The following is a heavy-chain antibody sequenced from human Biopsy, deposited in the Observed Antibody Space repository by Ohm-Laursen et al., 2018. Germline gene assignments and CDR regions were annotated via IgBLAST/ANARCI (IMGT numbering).Heavy chain of an antibody. CDR3: ATKLTGYFHH. D-gene: IGHD3-9*01. CDR1: GGTFSNYG. J-gene: IGHJ1*01. V-gene: IGHV1-69*06. Sequence: GASVKASCKVPGGTFSNYGVNWVRQAPGQGLEWLGGNIPILGTGNYAQKFQDRVTVAADTSTSTATMELRSLRSVDTAVYYCATKLTGYFHHWGQGILVTVSS. CDR2: NIPILGTG.